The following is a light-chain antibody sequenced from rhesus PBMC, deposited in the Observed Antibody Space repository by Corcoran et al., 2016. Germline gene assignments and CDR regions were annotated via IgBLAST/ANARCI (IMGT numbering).Light chain of an antibody. CDR3: QQHNSYPLT. CDR2: KAS. V-gene: IGKV1-25*01. Sequence: DIQMTQSPSSLSASVGDTVTITCRASQGISSYLVWYQQKPGKAPKLLIYKASTLQSGVPSRFSGSGSWTDFTLTISTLQPEDFATYYCQQHNSYPLTFGGGTKVEIK. J-gene: IGKJ4*01. CDR1: QGISSY.